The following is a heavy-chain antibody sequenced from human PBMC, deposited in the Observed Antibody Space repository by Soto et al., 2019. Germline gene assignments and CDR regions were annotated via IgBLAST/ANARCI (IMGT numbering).Heavy chain of an antibody. V-gene: IGHV3-74*01. CDR1: GFTVSDYW. CDR3: ASSSPSYYYDSSGYPDY. Sequence: PXGSLRLSCAASGFTVSDYWMHLVRQAPGKGLVWVSHINSDGSSTSYADSVKGRFTISRDNAKNTLYVQMNSLRAEDTAVYYCASSSPSYYYDSSGYPDYWGQGTLVTVSS. CDR2: INSDGSST. D-gene: IGHD3-22*01. J-gene: IGHJ4*02.